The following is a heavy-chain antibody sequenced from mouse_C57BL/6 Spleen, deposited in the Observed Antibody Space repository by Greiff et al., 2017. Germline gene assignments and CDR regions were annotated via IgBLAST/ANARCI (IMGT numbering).Heavy chain of an antibody. Sequence: VQRVESGPGLVAPSQCLSITCTVSGFSLTSYGVHWVRQPPGKGLEWLVVIWSDESTTYNTAHNSRLSISKDNSTDQVFLKMNSLQTGDTAMYYCARQSLDDGYVPAMDYWGQGPSVTVSS. CDR2: IWSDEST. D-gene: IGHD2-3*01. J-gene: IGHJ4*01. CDR1: GFSLTSYG. V-gene: IGHV2-6-1*01. CDR3: ARQSLDDGYVPAMDY.